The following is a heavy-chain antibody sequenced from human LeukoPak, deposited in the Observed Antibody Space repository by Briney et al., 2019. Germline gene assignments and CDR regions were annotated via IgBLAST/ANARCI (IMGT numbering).Heavy chain of an antibody. V-gene: IGHV4-31*03. J-gene: IGHJ3*02. CDR3: ARLVQYWGAFDI. CDR2: IYYSGST. CDR1: GDSISRGGYY. Sequence: SETLPLTCTVSGDSISRGGYYWSWIRQHPGKGLEWIGYIYYSGSTYYNPSLKSRVTTSVDTSKNQFSLKLTSVTAADTAVYYCARLVQYWGAFDIWGQGTMVTVSS. D-gene: IGHD3-10*01.